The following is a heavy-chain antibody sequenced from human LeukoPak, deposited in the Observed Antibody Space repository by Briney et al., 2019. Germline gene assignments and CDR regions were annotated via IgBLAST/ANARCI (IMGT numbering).Heavy chain of an antibody. CDR2: ISSRGDTM. J-gene: IGHJ4*02. CDR3: ARKQGSYIDY. Sequence: GGSLRLSCAASGFTFSDYYMTWIRQAPGMGLEWVSYISSRGDTMSYADSVKGRFTVSRDNAKNSLHLQMNSLRAEDTAVYFCARKQGSYIDYWGQGTLLTVSS. V-gene: IGHV3-11*01. CDR1: GFTFSDYY.